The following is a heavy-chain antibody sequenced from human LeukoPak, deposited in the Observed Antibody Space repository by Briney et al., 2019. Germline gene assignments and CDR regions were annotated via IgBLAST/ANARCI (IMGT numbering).Heavy chain of an antibody. Sequence: ASVKASCKASGYTFTSYGISWVRQAPGQGLEWMGRINPNSGGTNYAQKFQGRVTMTRDTSISTAYMELSRLRSDDTAVYYCARDLLITGTTRDYWGQGTLVTVSS. D-gene: IGHD1-7*01. J-gene: IGHJ4*02. CDR1: GYTFTSYG. CDR3: ARDLLITGTTRDY. V-gene: IGHV1-2*06. CDR2: INPNSGGT.